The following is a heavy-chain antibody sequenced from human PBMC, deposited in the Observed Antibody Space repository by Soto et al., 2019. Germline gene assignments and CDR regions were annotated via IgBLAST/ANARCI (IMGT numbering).Heavy chain of an antibody. CDR2: INAGNGNT. D-gene: IGHD6-19*01. J-gene: IGHJ6*02. Sequence: QVQLVQSGAEVKKPGASVKVSCKASGYTFTSYAMHWVRQAPGQRLEWMGWINAGNGNTKYSQKFQGRVTITRDTYASTAYMELSSLRSEDTAVYYCARVLFFGCTQYSSGWYASGGMDVWGQGTTVTVSS. CDR1: GYTFTSYA. V-gene: IGHV1-3*01. CDR3: ARVLFFGCTQYSSGWYASGGMDV.